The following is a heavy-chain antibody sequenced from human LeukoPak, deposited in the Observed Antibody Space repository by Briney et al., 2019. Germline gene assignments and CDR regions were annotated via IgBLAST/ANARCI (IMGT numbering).Heavy chain of an antibody. CDR2: INPNSGGT. D-gene: IGHD2-21*02. Sequence: ASVKVSCKASGYTFIGYYMHWVRQAPGQGLEWMGWINPNSGGTNYAQKFQGRVTMTRDTSISTAYMELSRLRSDDTAVYYCARGGTRVVTALDYWGQGTLVTVSS. CDR1: GYTFIGYY. J-gene: IGHJ4*02. CDR3: ARGGTRVVTALDY. V-gene: IGHV1-2*02.